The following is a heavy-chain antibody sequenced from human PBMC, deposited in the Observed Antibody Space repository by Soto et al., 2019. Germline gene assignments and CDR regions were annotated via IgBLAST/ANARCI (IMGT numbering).Heavy chain of an antibody. V-gene: IGHV1-69*06. D-gene: IGHD1-7*01. CDR2: IIPIFGTA. CDR1: GGTFSSYA. Sequence: ASVKVSCKASGGTFSSYAISWVRQAPGQGLEWMGGIIPIFGTANYAQKFQGRVTITADKSTSTAYMELSSLRSEDTAVYYCARDYNWNLDYYYYGMDVWGQGTTVTVSS. J-gene: IGHJ6*02. CDR3: ARDYNWNLDYYYYGMDV.